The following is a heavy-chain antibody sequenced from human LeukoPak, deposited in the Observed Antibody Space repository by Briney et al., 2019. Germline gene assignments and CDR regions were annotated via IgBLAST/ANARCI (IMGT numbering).Heavy chain of an antibody. CDR2: FDPEDGET. V-gene: IGHV1-24*01. CDR3: ATTGITGTTSYFDY. D-gene: IGHD1-7*01. CDR1: GYTLTELS. Sequence: ASVKVSCKVSGYTLTELSMHWVRQAPGKGLEWTGGFDPEDGETIYAQKFQGRVTMTEDTSTDTAYMELSSLRSEDTAVYYCATTGITGTTSYFDYWGQGTLVTVSS. J-gene: IGHJ4*02.